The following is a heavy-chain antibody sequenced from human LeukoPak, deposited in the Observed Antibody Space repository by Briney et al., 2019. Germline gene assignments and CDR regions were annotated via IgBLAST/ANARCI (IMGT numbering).Heavy chain of an antibody. CDR2: IFSNDDK. CDR1: GFSLSNARVS. D-gene: IGHD3-22*01. CDR3: ARVYDSSAYYGYYYGIDV. J-gene: IGHJ6*02. V-gene: IGHV2-26*01. Sequence: SGPTLVNPTETLTLTCTVSGFSLSNARVSVSWIRQPPGKALEWLAHIFSNDDKAYSTSLASRLTISKEASKGQVVLTMTDVDPVDTATYFCARVYDSSAYYGYYYGIDVWGQGTTVTVSS.